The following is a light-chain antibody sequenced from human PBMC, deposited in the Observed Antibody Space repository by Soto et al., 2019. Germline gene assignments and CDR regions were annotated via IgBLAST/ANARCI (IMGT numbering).Light chain of an antibody. CDR2: EVS. J-gene: IGLJ3*02. V-gene: IGLV2-14*01. Sequence: QSALTQPASVSGSPGQSITISCTGTSSDVGYYNYVSWYQHHPGKAPKLMIYEVSNRPSGVSNRFSGSKSGNTASLAISGLQAEDEAHYYCSSYTTSSTQVFGGGTKVTVL. CDR3: SSYTTSSTQV. CDR1: SSDVGYYNY.